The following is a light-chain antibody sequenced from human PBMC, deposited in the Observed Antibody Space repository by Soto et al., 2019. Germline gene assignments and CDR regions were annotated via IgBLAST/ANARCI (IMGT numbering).Light chain of an antibody. Sequence: EIVMTQSPATLSVSPGERATLSCRASQSVSTNLVWYQQKPGQAPRLLIYGASTRATGVPGRFSGTGSGTEFTLTISSLQSEDSAVYYCQQYSSSPLTFGGGTKVDIK. CDR1: QSVSTN. CDR3: QQYSSSPLT. V-gene: IGKV3-15*01. J-gene: IGKJ4*01. CDR2: GAS.